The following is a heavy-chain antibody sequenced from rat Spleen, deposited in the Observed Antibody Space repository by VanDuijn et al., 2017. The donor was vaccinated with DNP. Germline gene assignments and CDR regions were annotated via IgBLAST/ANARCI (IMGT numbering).Heavy chain of an antibody. CDR2: IRNKANGYTT. J-gene: IGHJ2*01. V-gene: IGHV7-7*01. D-gene: IGHD1-11*01. Sequence: EVKLLESGGGLVQPGGSMRLSCAASGFTFTDFYMNWIRQPAGKAPEWLGFIRNKANGYTTEYNPSVKGRFTISRDNTQNMLYLQVNTLRAEDTATYYCARFGRRVEGVGFDYWGQGVMVTVSS. CDR1: GFTFTDFY. CDR3: ARFGRRVEGVGFDY.